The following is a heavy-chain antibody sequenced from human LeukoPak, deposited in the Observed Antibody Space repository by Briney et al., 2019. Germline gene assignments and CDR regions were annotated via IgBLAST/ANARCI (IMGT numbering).Heavy chain of an antibody. Sequence: GRSLRLSRAASGFTFSSYEINWVRQAPGKWLEWVSYISSSGSTIYHAASVKGPFTISRHNAKNSLYLQLNSLRTEDTTISYCAVDGDGFDYWGQGTLVTVSS. V-gene: IGHV3-48*03. CDR1: GFTFSSYE. CDR3: AVDGDGFDY. D-gene: IGHD3-9*01. CDR2: ISSSGSTI. J-gene: IGHJ4*02.